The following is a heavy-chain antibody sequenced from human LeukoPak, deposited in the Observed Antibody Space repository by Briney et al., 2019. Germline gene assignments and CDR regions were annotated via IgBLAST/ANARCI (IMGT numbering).Heavy chain of an antibody. V-gene: IGHV3-15*01. CDR1: GLPFSNSW. CDR3: TTELDVRPNHY. D-gene: IGHD1-14*01. Sequence: WGSLRLSCAASGLPFSNSWMSWVRQVPGTGLEWVGRIKRKSDGGTTDYAAPVKGRFTISRDDSKNTLYLQMNSLKSEDTAVYYCTTELDVRPNHYWGQGTLVTVSS. CDR2: IKRKSDGGTT. J-gene: IGHJ4*02.